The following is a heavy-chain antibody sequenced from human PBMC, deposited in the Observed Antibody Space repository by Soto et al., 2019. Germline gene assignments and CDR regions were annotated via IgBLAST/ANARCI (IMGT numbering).Heavy chain of an antibody. J-gene: IGHJ4*02. CDR2: IYYSGNT. V-gene: IGHV4-30-4*01. CDR3: AREGGESSDGLYYFDS. D-gene: IGHD3-16*01. CDR1: GGSTSSDNY. Sequence: KTSETLSLTCTVSGGSTSSDNYSRWSRQLPGEGLEWLGHIYYSGNTGYNPSLKSRLAISIDPSKNQFSLKLSSVTAADTAVYFCAREGGESSDGLYYFDSWGQGSLVTVSS.